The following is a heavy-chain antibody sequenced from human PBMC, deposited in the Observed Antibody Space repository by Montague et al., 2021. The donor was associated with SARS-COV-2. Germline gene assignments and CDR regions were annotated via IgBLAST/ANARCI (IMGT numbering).Heavy chain of an antibody. CDR1: GGSISSSSYY. D-gene: IGHD4-23*01. J-gene: IGHJ6*02. CDR2: IYYSGST. CDR3: ARLVETYYYYYGMDV. Sequence: SETLSLTCTVSGGSISSSSYYWGWIRQPPGKELEWIGCIYYSGSTYYNPTLKIRVTISVDTSKNQFSLKLSSVTAADTAVYYCARLVETYYYYYGMDVWGQGTTVTVSS. V-gene: IGHV4-39*01.